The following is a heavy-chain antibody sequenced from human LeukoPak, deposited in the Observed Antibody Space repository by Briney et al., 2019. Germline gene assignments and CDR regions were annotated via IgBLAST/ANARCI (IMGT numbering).Heavy chain of an antibody. V-gene: IGHV4-59*01. Sequence: PSETLSLTCTVSGGSISSYYWSWIRQPPGKGLEWIGYIYYSGSTNYNPSLKSRVTISVDTSKNQFSLKLSSVTAADTAVYYCAREKEGVVGATRYFDYWGQGTLVTVSS. J-gene: IGHJ4*02. CDR2: IYYSGST. CDR3: AREKEGVVGATRYFDY. CDR1: GGSISSYY. D-gene: IGHD1-26*01.